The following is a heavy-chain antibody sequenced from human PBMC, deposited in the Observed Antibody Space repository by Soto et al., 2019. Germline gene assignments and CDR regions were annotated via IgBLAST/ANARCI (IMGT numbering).Heavy chain of an antibody. CDR1: GFTFDDYG. CDR2: INWNGGST. CDR3: ARDQPPELLWFGDSPHGVNYYYGMDV. D-gene: IGHD3-10*01. Sequence: EGSLRLSCAASGFTFDDYGMSWVRQAPGKGLEWVSGINWNGGSTGYADSVKGRFTISRDNAKNSLYLQMNSLRAEDTALYYCARDQPPELLWFGDSPHGVNYYYGMDVWGQGTTVTVSS. J-gene: IGHJ6*02. V-gene: IGHV3-20*04.